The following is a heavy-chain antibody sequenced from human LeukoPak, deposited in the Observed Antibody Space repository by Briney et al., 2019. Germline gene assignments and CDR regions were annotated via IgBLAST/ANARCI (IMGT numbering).Heavy chain of an antibody. CDR1: GFTFTHYA. D-gene: IGHD5-24*01. J-gene: IGHJ5*02. CDR2: VDANGRTT. V-gene: IGHV3-64D*06. CDR3: YCRDDLPA. Sequence: PGGSLRLSCSASGFTFTHYAMHWVRQAPGKGLEYVSAVDANGRTTYYADSVKGRFTISRDDSKNTLYLHMSSLRPEDTAIYYCYCRDDLPAWGQGTLGTISS.